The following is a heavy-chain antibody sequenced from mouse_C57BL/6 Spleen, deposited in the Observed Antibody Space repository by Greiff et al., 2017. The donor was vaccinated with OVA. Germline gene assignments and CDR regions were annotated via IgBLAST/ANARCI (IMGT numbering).Heavy chain of an antibody. CDR3: ARGPIYYDYDWFAY. CDR1: GYTFTSYW. Sequence: VQLQQSGAELVKPGASVKLSCKASGYTFTSYWMHWVKQRPGQGLEWIGMIHPNSGSTNYNEKFKSKATLTVDKSSSTAYMQLSSLTSEDSAVYYCARGPIYYDYDWFAYWGQGTLVTVSA. V-gene: IGHV1-64*01. CDR2: IHPNSGST. D-gene: IGHD2-4*01. J-gene: IGHJ3*01.